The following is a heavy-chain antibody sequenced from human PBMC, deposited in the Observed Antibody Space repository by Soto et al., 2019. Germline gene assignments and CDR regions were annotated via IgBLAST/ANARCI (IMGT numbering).Heavy chain of an antibody. D-gene: IGHD4-17*01. Sequence: LVQSGAEAKKPGTSVKVSCKASGYTFSTSTISWVRQAPGQGLEWLGWIKAYSGNTNYAPKLQGRVTMTTDTSPSTAYLELRSLTNDDTAMYSCAIANYGDDDYWGQGTLVTVSS. V-gene: IGHV1-18*04. CDR1: GYTFSTST. CDR2: IKAYSGNT. J-gene: IGHJ4*02. CDR3: AIANYGDDDY.